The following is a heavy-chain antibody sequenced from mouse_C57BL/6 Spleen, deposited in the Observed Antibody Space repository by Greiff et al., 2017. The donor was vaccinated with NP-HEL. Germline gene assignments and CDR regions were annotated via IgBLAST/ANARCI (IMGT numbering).Heavy chain of an antibody. CDR1: GYTFTGYW. V-gene: IGHV1-9*01. J-gene: IGHJ2*01. Sequence: QVQLQQSGAELLKPGASVKLSCKATGYTFTGYWIEWVKQRPGHGLEWIGEILPGSGSTNYNEKFKGKATFTADTSSNTAYMQLSSLTTEDSAIYYCARVGRDDGYWGVFDYWGQGTTLTVSS. CDR2: ILPGSGST. D-gene: IGHD2-3*01. CDR3: ARVGRDDGYWGVFDY.